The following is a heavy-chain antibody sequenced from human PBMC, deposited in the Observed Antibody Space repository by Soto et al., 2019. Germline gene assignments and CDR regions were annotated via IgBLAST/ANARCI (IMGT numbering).Heavy chain of an antibody. V-gene: IGHV2-5*02. D-gene: IGHD6-13*01. J-gene: IGHJ5*02. Sequence: SGPTLVKPTQTLTLTCTFSGFSLSTSGVGVGWIRQPPGKALEWLALIYWDDDKRYSPSLKSRLTITKDTSKNQVVLTMTNMDPVDTATYYCAHSKGWHSSSWYWFDPWGQGTLVTVSS. CDR2: IYWDDDK. CDR3: AHSKGWHSSSWYWFDP. CDR1: GFSLSTSGVG.